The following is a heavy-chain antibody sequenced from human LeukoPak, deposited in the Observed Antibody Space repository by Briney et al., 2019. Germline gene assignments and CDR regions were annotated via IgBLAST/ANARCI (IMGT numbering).Heavy chain of an antibody. V-gene: IGHV3-74*01. CDR1: GFTFSGSA. CDR3: ARGGRDGYLALYYYYYYMDV. CDR2: INSDGSST. D-gene: IGHD5-24*01. J-gene: IGHJ6*03. Sequence: GGSLRLSCAASGFTFSGSALHWVRQAPGKGLVWVSRINSDGSSTSYADSVKGRFTISRDNAKNTLYLQMNSLRAEDTAVYYCARGGRDGYLALYYYYYYMDVWGKGTTVTVSS.